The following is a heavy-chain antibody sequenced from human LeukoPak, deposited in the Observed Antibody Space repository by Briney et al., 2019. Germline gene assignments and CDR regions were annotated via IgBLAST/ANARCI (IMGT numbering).Heavy chain of an antibody. D-gene: IGHD5-18*01. V-gene: IGHV3-23*01. CDR1: GFTFSSYA. J-gene: IGHJ4*02. CDR3: TSRGYSYGEGDY. CDR2: ISGSGGST. Sequence: GGSLRLSCAASGFTFSSYAMSWVRQAPGKGLEWVSAISGSGGSTYYADSVKGRFTISRDNSKNTLYLQMNSLKTEDTAVYYCTSRGYSYGEGDYWGQGTLVTVSS.